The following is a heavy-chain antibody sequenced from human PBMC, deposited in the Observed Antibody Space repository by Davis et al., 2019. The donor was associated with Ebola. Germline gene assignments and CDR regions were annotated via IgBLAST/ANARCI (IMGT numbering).Heavy chain of an antibody. Sequence: ASVKVSCKASGYTFTDYNIHWMRQAPGQGLEWLGRVIRKSGATNYAQKFQGRVTMTRDTSISTAYMELSRLSSDDTAVYYCARGVLTEGQNWDDPTQGFDYWGQGTLVTVSS. J-gene: IGHJ4*01. D-gene: IGHD1-1*01. CDR1: GYTFTDYN. V-gene: IGHV1-2*06. CDR3: ARGVLTEGQNWDDPTQGFDY. CDR2: VIRKSGAT.